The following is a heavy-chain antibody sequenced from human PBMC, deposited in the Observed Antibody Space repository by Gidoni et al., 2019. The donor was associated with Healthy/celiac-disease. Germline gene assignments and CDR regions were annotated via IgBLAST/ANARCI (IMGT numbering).Heavy chain of an antibody. D-gene: IGHD3-9*01. CDR2: INAGNCNT. V-gene: IGHV1-3*01. CDR3: ARVRGGGLLRYFDWSQYFDY. CDR1: GYTFTSSA. J-gene: IGHJ4*02. Sequence: QVQLVQSGAEVKKPGASVKVSCKASGYTFTSSAIHWVRQAPGQRLECLGRINAGNCNTKYSQKFQGRVTITRDTSASTAYMELSSLRSEDTAVYYCARVRGGGLLRYFDWSQYFDYWGQGTLVTVSS.